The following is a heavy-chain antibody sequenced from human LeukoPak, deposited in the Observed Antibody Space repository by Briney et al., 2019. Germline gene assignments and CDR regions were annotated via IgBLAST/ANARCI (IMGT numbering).Heavy chain of an antibody. CDR2: IRWNSGNI. J-gene: IGHJ3*02. CDR1: GFTFDDYA. D-gene: IGHD4-23*01. V-gene: IGHV3-9*03. Sequence: GGSLRLSCAASGFTFDDYAMHWVRQAPGKGLEWVSGIRWNSGNIGYADSVKGRFTISRENAKNSLYLQMNSLRVEDMALYYCAKDRQTTAVVTLGSVFDIWGQGTMVTVAS. CDR3: AKDRQTTAVVTLGSVFDI.